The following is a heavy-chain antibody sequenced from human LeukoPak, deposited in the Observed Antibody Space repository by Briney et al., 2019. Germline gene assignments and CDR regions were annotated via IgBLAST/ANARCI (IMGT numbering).Heavy chain of an antibody. D-gene: IGHD5-24*01. J-gene: IGHJ4*02. V-gene: IGHV3-7*03. CDR1: GFMFSSNW. Sequence: GGSLGLSCAASGFMFSSNWMSWVRLAPGKGLEWVANIKEDGTETYYVDSVKGRFTISRDNAKNSLYLQMNSLRVEDTAVYYCAKEGRSLQTYWGQGTLVTVSS. CDR3: AKEGRSLQTY. CDR2: IKEDGTET.